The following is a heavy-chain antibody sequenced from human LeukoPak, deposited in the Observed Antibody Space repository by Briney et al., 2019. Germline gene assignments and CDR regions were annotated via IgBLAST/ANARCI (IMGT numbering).Heavy chain of an antibody. Sequence: GASVKVSCKASGFTFTSSAMQWVRQARGQRLEWIGWIVVGSGNTNYAQKFQERVTITRDMSTSTAYMELSSLRSEDTAAYYCAASDLVRGVPVDYWGQGTLVTVSS. CDR3: AASDLVRGVPVDY. CDR1: GFTFTSSA. J-gene: IGHJ4*02. D-gene: IGHD3-10*01. V-gene: IGHV1-58*02. CDR2: IVVGSGNT.